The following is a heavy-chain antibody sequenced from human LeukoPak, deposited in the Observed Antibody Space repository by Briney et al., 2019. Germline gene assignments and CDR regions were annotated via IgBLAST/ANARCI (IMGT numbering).Heavy chain of an antibody. V-gene: IGHV4-59*01. D-gene: IGHD4-17*01. J-gene: IGHJ4*02. Sequence: SETLSLTCTVSGGSISSYYWSWIRQPPGKGLEWIGYIYYSGSTNYNPSLKSRVTISVDTSKNQFSLKLSSVTAADTAVYYCATLIRSRIDYWGQGTLVTVSS. CDR3: ATLIRSRIDY. CDR1: GGSISSYY. CDR2: IYYSGST.